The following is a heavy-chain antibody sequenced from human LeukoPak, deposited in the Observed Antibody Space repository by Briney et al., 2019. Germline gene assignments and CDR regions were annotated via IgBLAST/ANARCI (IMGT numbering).Heavy chain of an antibody. J-gene: IGHJ3*02. CDR2: ISGSGGST. Sequence: SGGSLRLSCAASGFTFSSYAMSWVRQAPGKGLEWVSAISGSGGSTYYADSVKGRFTISRDNSKNTLYLQMNSLRAEDTAVYYCAKSLTAGYSYGSDAFDIWGQGTMVTVSS. CDR3: AKSLTAGYSYGSDAFDI. CDR1: GFTFSSYA. D-gene: IGHD5-18*01. V-gene: IGHV3-23*01.